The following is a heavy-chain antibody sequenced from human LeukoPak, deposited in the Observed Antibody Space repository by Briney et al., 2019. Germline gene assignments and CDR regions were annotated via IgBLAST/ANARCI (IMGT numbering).Heavy chain of an antibody. CDR1: GGSISSYY. J-gene: IGHJ4*02. V-gene: IGHV4-34*01. Sequence: SETLSLTCTVSGGSISSYYWSWIRQPPGKGLEWIGEINHSGSTNYNPSLKSRVTISVDTSKNQFSLKLSSVTAADTAVYYCARLDRRGYSSGWYGSDYWGQGTLVTVSS. CDR2: INHSGST. D-gene: IGHD6-19*01. CDR3: ARLDRRGYSSGWYGSDY.